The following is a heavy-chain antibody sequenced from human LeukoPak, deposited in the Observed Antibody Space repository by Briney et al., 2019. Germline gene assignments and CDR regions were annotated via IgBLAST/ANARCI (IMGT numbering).Heavy chain of an antibody. CDR2: IYSGGST. D-gene: IGHD2-2*01. Sequence: GGSLRLSCAASGFTVSSNYMTWVRQAPGKGLEWVSVIYSGGSTYYADSVKGRFTISRDNSKNTLYLQMNSLRAEDTAVYYCAGGWEDIVVVPAATASFDIWGQGTMVTVSS. CDR1: GFTVSSNY. CDR3: AGGWEDIVVVPAATASFDI. V-gene: IGHV3-53*01. J-gene: IGHJ3*02.